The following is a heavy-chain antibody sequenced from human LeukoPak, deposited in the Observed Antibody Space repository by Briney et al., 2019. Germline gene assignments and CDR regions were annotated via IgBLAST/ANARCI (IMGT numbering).Heavy chain of an antibody. Sequence: ASVKVSCKASGYTFTSYYMHWVRQAPGQGLEWMGIINPSGGSTSYAQKFQGRVTMTKDMSTSTVYMELSSLRSEDTAVYYCARAPESLIILSSTNDYWGQGTLVTVSS. J-gene: IGHJ4*02. D-gene: IGHD2-2*01. CDR3: ARAPESLIILSSTNDY. CDR2: INPSGGST. CDR1: GYTFTSYY. V-gene: IGHV1-46*01.